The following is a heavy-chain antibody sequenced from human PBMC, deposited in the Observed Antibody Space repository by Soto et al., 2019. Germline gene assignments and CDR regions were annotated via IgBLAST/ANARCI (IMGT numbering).Heavy chain of an antibody. Sequence: SLRLSCAASGFTFNTYGMHWVRQAPGKGLEWVAVISYDGSEKYYVDSVKGRSTISKDNSKNTLYLQMNSLRPEDTAVYYCAKSPNFYCSSPNCYKYYFDHRGQGTRVTVSS. D-gene: IGHD2-2*02. CDR2: ISYDGSEK. CDR3: AKSPNFYCSSPNCYKYYFDH. CDR1: GFTFNTYG. J-gene: IGHJ4*02. V-gene: IGHV3-30*18.